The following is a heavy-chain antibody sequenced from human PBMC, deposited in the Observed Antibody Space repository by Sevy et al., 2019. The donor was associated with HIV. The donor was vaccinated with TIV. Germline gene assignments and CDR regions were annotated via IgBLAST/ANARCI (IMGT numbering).Heavy chain of an antibody. V-gene: IGHV3-23*01. Sequence: GGSLRLSCAASGFAFKDYSMSWIRQAPGKGLEWVATLSFGCGQINYADSVKGRFTISRDNSKNSFYLQMDNLRVEDTALYYCAREGCSRPHHYWGQGTRVTVSS. CDR1: GFAFKDYS. J-gene: IGHJ4*02. CDR2: LSFGCGQI. D-gene: IGHD2-2*01. CDR3: AREGCSRPHHY.